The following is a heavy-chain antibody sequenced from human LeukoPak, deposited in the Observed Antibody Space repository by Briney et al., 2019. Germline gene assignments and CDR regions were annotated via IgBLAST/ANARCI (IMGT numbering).Heavy chain of an antibody. V-gene: IGHV4-59*12. CDR3: ARGYCSGGSCWSVPDY. Sequence: PSETLSLTCTVSGGSISSYYWSWIRQPPGKGLEWIGYIDNSWSTNYNATLKSRVTISVDTSKNQFSLKLSSVTAADTAVYYCARGYCSGGSCWSVPDYWGQGTLVSVSS. J-gene: IGHJ4*02. D-gene: IGHD2-15*01. CDR1: GGSISSYY. CDR2: IDNSWST.